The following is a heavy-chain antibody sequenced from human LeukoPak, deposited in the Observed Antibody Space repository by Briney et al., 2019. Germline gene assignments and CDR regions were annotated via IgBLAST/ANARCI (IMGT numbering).Heavy chain of an antibody. J-gene: IGHJ6*02. Sequence: GGSLRLSCAASGFTFSSYGMHWVRQAPGKGLEWVAVIWYDGSNKYYANSVKGRFTISRDNSKNTLYLQMNSLRAEDTAVYYCASDGGYYPYYYYGMDVWGQGTTVTVSS. CDR3: ASDGGYYPYYYYGMDV. V-gene: IGHV3-33*01. CDR1: GFTFSSYG. D-gene: IGHD3-22*01. CDR2: IWYDGSNK.